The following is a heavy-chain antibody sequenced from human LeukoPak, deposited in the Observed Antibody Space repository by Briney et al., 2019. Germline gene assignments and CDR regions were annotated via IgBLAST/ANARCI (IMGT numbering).Heavy chain of an antibody. Sequence: SQTLSLTCTVSGGSISSGGYYWSWIRQHPGKGVEWIGYIYYSGSTYYNPSLKSRVTISVDTSKNQFSLKLSSVTAADTAVYYCARGSGYSGYDYGYWGQGTLVTVSS. CDR1: GGSISSGGYY. J-gene: IGHJ4*02. CDR3: ARGSGYSGYDYGY. CDR2: IYYSGST. D-gene: IGHD5-12*01. V-gene: IGHV4-31*03.